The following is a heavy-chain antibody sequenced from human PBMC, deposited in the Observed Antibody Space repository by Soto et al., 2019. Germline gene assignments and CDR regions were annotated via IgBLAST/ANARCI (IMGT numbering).Heavy chain of an antibody. Sequence: GGSLRLSCAASGFTFSSYAMSWVRQAPGKGLEWASAISGSGGSTYYADSVKGRFTISRDNSKNTLYLQMNSLRAEDTAVYYCAKSRGQLGDAFDIWGQGTMVTVSS. CDR2: ISGSGGST. D-gene: IGHD6-6*01. CDR3: AKSRGQLGDAFDI. CDR1: GFTFSSYA. V-gene: IGHV3-23*01. J-gene: IGHJ3*02.